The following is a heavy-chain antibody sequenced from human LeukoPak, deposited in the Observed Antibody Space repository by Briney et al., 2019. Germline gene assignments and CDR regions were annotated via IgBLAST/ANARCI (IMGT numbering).Heavy chain of an antibody. CDR2: ISAYNGNT. V-gene: IGHV1-18*01. D-gene: IGHD2-15*01. J-gene: IGHJ5*02. Sequence: ASVKVSCKASGYKFINYGISWVRQAPGQGLEWMGWISAYNGNTNYAQKLQGRVTMTTDTSTSTAYMELRSLRSDDTAVYYCARGRSDAWFDPWGQGTLVTVSS. CDR1: GYKFINYG. CDR3: ARGRSDAWFDP.